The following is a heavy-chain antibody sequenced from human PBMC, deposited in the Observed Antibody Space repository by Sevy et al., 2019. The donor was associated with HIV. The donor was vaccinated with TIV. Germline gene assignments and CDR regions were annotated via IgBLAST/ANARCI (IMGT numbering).Heavy chain of an antibody. CDR1: GFTFSNYF. Sequence: GGSLRLSCAASGFTFSNYFMNWVRQAPGKGLEWVSSISSGSSYIFYADSLKGRFTISRDNAKNSLYLHMNRLRAQDTAVYYCARGDYYGSLYYFDYRGPGTLVTVSS. CDR3: ARGDYYGSLYYFDY. D-gene: IGHD3-10*01. J-gene: IGHJ4*02. V-gene: IGHV3-21*01. CDR2: ISSGSSYI.